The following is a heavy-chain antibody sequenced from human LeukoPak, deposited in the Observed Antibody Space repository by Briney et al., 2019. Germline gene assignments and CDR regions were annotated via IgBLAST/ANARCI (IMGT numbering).Heavy chain of an antibody. CDR3: ARHIVVVVAATEYHYYYYGMDV. CDR2: IIPIFGTA. Sequence: SVKVSCKASGGTFSSYAISWVRQAPGQGLEWMGGIIPIFGTANYAQKFQGRVTITADESTSTAYMELSSLRSEDTAVYYCARHIVVVVAATEYHYYYYGMDVWGQGTTVTVSS. CDR1: GGTFSSYA. V-gene: IGHV1-69*01. D-gene: IGHD2-15*01. J-gene: IGHJ6*02.